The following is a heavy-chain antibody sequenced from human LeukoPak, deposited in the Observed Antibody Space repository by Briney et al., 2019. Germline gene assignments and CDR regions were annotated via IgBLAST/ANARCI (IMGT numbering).Heavy chain of an antibody. J-gene: IGHJ5*02. CDR3: ARDVLVRRTFRFDP. Sequence: SETLSLTCTVSGGSISSGSDYWSWIRQSAGKGLEWIGRVYSSGSANYNPSLKSRVTISVDTSKNQFSLKLSSVTAADTAVYYCARDVLVRRTFRFDPWGQGTLVTVSS. CDR1: GGSISSGSDY. V-gene: IGHV4-61*02. CDR2: VYSSGSA. D-gene: IGHD3-9*01.